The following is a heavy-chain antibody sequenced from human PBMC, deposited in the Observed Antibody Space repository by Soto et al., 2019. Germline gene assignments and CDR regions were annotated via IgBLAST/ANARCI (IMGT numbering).Heavy chain of an antibody. CDR2: IIPIFGTA. Sequence: SVKVSCKASGGTFSSYAISWVLQAPGQGLEWMGGIIPIFGTANYAQKFQGRVTITADKSTSTAYMELSSLRSEDTAVYYCARDRGSSWFFYYESSGYYYYYSGLHVWGKGTKVTVSS. J-gene: IGHJ6*04. D-gene: IGHD3-22*01. CDR3: ARDRGSSWFFYYESSGYYYYYSGLHV. CDR1: GGTFSSYA. V-gene: IGHV1-69*06.